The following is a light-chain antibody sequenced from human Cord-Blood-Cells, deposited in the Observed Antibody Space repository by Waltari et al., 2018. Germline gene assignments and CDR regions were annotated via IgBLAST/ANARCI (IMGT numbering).Light chain of an antibody. J-gene: IGLJ3*02. CDR3: CSYAGSSTPNWV. CDR2: EGS. V-gene: IGLV2-23*01. Sequence: QSALTQPASVSGSPGPSITISCTGTSRDVGGYNLVSWYQQHPGKAPKLMIYEGSKRPSGVSNRFSGSKSGNTASLTISGLQAEDEADYYCCSYAGSSTPNWVFGGGTKLTVL. CDR1: SRDVGGYNL.